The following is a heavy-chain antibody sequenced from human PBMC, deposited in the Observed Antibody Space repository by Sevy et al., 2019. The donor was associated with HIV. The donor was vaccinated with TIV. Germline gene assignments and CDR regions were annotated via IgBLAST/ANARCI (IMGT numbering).Heavy chain of an antibody. CDR1: GYTFTSYE. J-gene: IGHJ4*02. CDR3: SRRAFNDY. CDR2: LNPNTGKT. V-gene: IGHV1-8*01. Sequence: ASVKVSCETSGYTFTSYEINWVRLVSGQGLEYMGWLNPNTGKTGYVQKFQGRFTMTVDTSKTTAYMELSNLKPDDTAMYYCSRRAFNDYWVQGTLVTVSS.